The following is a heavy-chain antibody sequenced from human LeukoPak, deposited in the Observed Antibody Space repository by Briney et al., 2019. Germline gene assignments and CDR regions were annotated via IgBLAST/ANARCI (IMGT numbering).Heavy chain of an antibody. V-gene: IGHV5-51*01. CDR1: GYSFTSYW. J-gene: IGHJ5*02. CDR3: ARVLRIAAAGTWFDP. D-gene: IGHD6-13*01. Sequence: GGSLKISCKGSGYSFTSYWIGWVRQMPGKGLEWMGIIYPGDSDTRYSPSFQGQVTISADKSISTAYLQWSSLKASDTAMYYCARVLRIAAAGTWFDPWGQGTLVTVSS. CDR2: IYPGDSDT.